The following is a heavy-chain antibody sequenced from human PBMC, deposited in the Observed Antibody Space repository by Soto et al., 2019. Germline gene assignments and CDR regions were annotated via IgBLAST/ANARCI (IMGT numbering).Heavy chain of an antibody. V-gene: IGHV4-61*01. J-gene: IGHJ5*02. Sequence: PSETLSLTCPVSGGSVSSATYFWSWVRQPPGGGLEWIAYILHGGSSMYNPSLKSRVTISLSTSKTQFSLRLTSVTAADTAVYYCARGMYKSGWNLDLWGQGIVVTVSS. D-gene: IGHD6-19*01. CDR1: GGSVSSATYF. CDR2: ILHGGSS. CDR3: ARGMYKSGWNLDL.